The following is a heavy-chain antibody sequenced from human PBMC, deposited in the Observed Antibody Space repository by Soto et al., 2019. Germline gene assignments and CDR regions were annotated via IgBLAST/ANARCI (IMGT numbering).Heavy chain of an antibody. CDR3: ARMASFYCSGGSCYPTYGMDV. Sequence: ASVKVSCKASGYTFPTYEITWVRQATGQGLEWMGRINPSSGNTASAQKFQDRVTMTRNTAVSTAYMELTSLTYEDTAVYYCARMASFYCSGGSCYPTYGMDVWGQGTTVTVSS. J-gene: IGHJ6*02. V-gene: IGHV1-8*01. D-gene: IGHD2-15*01. CDR1: GYTFPTYE. CDR2: INPSSGNT.